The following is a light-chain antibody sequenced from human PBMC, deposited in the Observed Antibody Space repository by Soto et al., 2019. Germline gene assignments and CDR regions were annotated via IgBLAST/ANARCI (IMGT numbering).Light chain of an antibody. Sequence: QPVLTQPSSLSASPGGSASLTCTLRSGFNVGTYRIYWYQQKPGSPPLYLLRYKSDSDKQQGSGVPSRFSGSKDASTNAGILLISGLQSEDEADYYCMIWHSSAVVFGGGTKLTVL. CDR2: YKSDSDK. CDR3: MIWHSSAVV. J-gene: IGLJ2*01. V-gene: IGLV5-45*03. CDR1: SGFNVGTYR.